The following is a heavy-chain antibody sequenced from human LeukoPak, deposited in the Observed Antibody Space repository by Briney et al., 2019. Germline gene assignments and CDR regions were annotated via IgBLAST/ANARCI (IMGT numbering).Heavy chain of an antibody. V-gene: IGHV1-18*01. CDR3: ARRSGSYRFDY. Sequence: ASVKVSCKASGYTFTRYGISWVRQAPGQRLEWMGWIGAYNGHTNYTQKLQGRVTMTTDTSTSTAYMELRSLRSDDTAVYYCARRSGSYRFDYWGQGTLVTVSS. J-gene: IGHJ4*02. D-gene: IGHD1-26*01. CDR2: IGAYNGHT. CDR1: GYTFTRYG.